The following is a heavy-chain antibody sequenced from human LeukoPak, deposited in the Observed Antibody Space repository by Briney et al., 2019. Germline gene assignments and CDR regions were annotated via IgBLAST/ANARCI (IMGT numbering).Heavy chain of an antibody. J-gene: IGHJ4*02. Sequence: GEPLKVSCKASGSSFTSYWSGWVRQIPGKGLEWMRIIYPGDSNTRSTPSFRVQVTISADKSISTAYLQWSSLKPSDTAMYYCAMTYTSSCPDYWGQGTLVTVSS. CDR2: IYPGDSNT. CDR3: AMTYTSSCPDY. CDR1: GSSFTSYW. V-gene: IGHV5-51*01. D-gene: IGHD6-13*01.